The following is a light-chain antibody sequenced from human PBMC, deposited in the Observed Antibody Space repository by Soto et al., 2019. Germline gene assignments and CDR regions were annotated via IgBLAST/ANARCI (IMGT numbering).Light chain of an antibody. CDR2: TAG. Sequence: QPVLTQPLSASASPGQRVTISCSGGSSNIGSNTVAWYQHLPGTAPPRLIFTAGQRPSGVPGRFSGSKSGTSASLAISGLQSEDADDYCCTAGDNSMIGYVFGPGTKLTVL. CDR3: TAGDNSMIGYV. J-gene: IGLJ1*01. V-gene: IGLV1-44*01. CDR1: SSNIGSNT.